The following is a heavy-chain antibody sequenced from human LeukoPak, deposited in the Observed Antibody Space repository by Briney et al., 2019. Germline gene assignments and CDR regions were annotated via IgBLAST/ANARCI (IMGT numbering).Heavy chain of an antibody. D-gene: IGHD3-22*01. J-gene: IGHJ4*02. CDR2: ISGSGGST. CDR1: GFTFSSYA. Sequence: PGGSLRLSCAASGFTFSSYAMSWVRQAPGKGLEWVSAISGSGGSTYYADSVKGRFTISRDNSKNTLYLQMNSLRAEDTAVYYCAKDPGRLPLYYYDSSGGGGYFDYWGQGTLVTVSS. V-gene: IGHV3-23*01. CDR3: AKDPGRLPLYYYDSSGGGGYFDY.